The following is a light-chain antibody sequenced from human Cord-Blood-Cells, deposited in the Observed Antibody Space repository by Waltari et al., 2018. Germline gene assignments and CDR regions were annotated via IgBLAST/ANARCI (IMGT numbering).Light chain of an antibody. CDR2: YKSDSDK. CDR3: MIWHRSAYV. V-gene: IGLV5-45*02. CDR1: TVINGGTYS. Sequence: QAVPPLPSSLPASPAASARLTCTSRTVINGGTYSIYWYQQQPGSPPQYLLRYKSDSDKQQGSGVPSRFSGSKDASANAGILLVSRLQSEDEADYYCMIWHRSAYVFGTGTKVTVL. J-gene: IGLJ1*01.